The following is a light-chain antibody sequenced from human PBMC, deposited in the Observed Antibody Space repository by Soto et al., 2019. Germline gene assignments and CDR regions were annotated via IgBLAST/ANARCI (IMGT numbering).Light chain of an antibody. CDR2: GAS. Sequence: EIVLQQTHGTLSLSPGASSTLSGRDSQSVSSSYLAWYQQKPGQAPRLLIYGASSRATGIPDRFSGSGSGTDFTLTISRLDPEESAVYYCQQYGSSLRTFGQGNKVDNK. J-gene: IGKJ1*01. CDR3: QQYGSSLRT. V-gene: IGKV3-20*01. CDR1: QSVSSSY.